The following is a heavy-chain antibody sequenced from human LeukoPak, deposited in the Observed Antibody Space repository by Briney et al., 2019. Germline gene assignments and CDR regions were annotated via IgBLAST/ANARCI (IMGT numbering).Heavy chain of an antibody. CDR2: ISYDGSNK. D-gene: IGHD3-10*01. Sequence: GGSLRLSCAASGFTFSSYAMHWVRQAPGKGLEWVAVISYDGSNKYYADSVKGRFTISRDNSKNTLYLQMNSLRAEDTAVYYCARDPSMVRGVVAYYYFDYWGQGTLVTVSS. CDR3: ARDPSMVRGVVAYYYFDY. J-gene: IGHJ4*02. CDR1: GFTFSSYA. V-gene: IGHV3-30-3*01.